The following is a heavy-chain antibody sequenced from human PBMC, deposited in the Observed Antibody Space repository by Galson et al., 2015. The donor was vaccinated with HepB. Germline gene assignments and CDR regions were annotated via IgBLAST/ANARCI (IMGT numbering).Heavy chain of an antibody. V-gene: IGHV3-33*01. CDR2: IWYDGSNK. D-gene: IGHD5-18*01. Sequence: SLRLSCAASGFTFSSYGMHWVRQAPGKGLEWVAVIWYDGSNKYYADSVKGRFTISRDNSKNTLYLQMNSLRAEDTAVYYCARGNVDTAMVTGIYYYYYGMDVWGQGTTVTVSS. CDR1: GFTFSSYG. J-gene: IGHJ6*02. CDR3: ARGNVDTAMVTGIYYYYYGMDV.